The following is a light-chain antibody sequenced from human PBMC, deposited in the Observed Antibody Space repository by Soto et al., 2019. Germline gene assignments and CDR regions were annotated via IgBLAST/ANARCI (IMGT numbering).Light chain of an antibody. CDR3: VLYMGSGIWV. J-gene: IGLJ3*02. Sequence: QTVVTQEPSLSVSPGGTVTLTCGLSSGSVSTSYYPSWYQQTPGQAPRTLIYSTNTRSSGVPDRFSGSILGNKAALTITGAHADDESDYYCVLYMGSGIWVFGGGTKLTVL. V-gene: IGLV8-61*01. CDR2: STN. CDR1: SGSVSTSYY.